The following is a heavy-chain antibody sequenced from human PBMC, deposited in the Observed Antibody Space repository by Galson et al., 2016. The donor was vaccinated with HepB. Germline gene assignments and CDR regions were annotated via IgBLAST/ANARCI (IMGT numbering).Heavy chain of an antibody. J-gene: IGHJ4*02. D-gene: IGHD2-2*01. V-gene: IGHV3-66*01. CDR2: IYTGGLT. CDR1: GFSVTGNF. CDR3: ARSRDSTRYYPKDFDY. Sequence: SLRLSCAASGFSVTGNFMNWIRQTPGKGLEWVAVIYTGGLTDYADAVKGRFIISRDPSENSVFLQMNRLTGADTAVYYCARSRDSTRYYPKDFDYWGRGTLVPVSS.